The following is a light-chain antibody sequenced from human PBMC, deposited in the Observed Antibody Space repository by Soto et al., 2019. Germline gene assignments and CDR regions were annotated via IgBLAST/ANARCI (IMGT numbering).Light chain of an antibody. V-gene: IGKV1-39*01. J-gene: IGKJ1*01. CDR3: QQSYRTPRT. CDR2: AAS. Sequence: DIQMTQSPSSLSASVGDRVTIACRASQTISTYLNWYQQKPGKAPKLLIYAASFLQSGVPSRFSGSGSGTDFTLTISSLQPEDFASYYCQQSYRTPRTFGQGTKVAIK. CDR1: QTISTY.